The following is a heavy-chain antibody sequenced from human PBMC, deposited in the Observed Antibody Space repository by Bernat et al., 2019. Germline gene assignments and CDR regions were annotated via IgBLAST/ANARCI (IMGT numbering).Heavy chain of an antibody. CDR1: GFRFSDYY. V-gene: IGHV3-11*05. D-gene: IGHD3-10*01. Sequence: QVQLVESGGVLVKPGGSLRLSCAASGFRFSDYYMAWIRQAPGKGLEWVSYISSGSRYTDYADSVKGRFTISRDDVKNSLYLQMDSLRAEDTAVYYCASDSPRGDYWGQGTLVTVSS. CDR3: ASDSPRGDY. CDR2: ISSGSRYT. J-gene: IGHJ4*02.